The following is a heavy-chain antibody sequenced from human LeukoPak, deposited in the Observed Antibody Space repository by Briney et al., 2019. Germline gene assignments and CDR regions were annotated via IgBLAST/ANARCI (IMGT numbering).Heavy chain of an antibody. CDR2: INPNSGGT. V-gene: IGHV1-2*06. Sequence: ASVKVSCKASGYTFTGYYMHWVRQAPGQGLEWMGRINPNSGGTNYAQKFQGRVTMTRDTSISTAYMELSRLRSDDTAVYYCARRPVAGTPLGYWGQGTLVTVSS. J-gene: IGHJ4*02. CDR3: ARRPVAGTPLGY. CDR1: GYTFTGYY. D-gene: IGHD6-19*01.